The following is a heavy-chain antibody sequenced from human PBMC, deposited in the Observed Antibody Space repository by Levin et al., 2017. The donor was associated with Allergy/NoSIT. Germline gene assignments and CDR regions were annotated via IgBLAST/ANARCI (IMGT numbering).Heavy chain of an antibody. V-gene: IGHV3-23*01. CDR3: AKGSSSLAFDI. CDR2: ISGGVPGT. D-gene: IGHD6-6*01. Sequence: GGSLRLSCAASGFTFSNYAMNWVRQAPGKGLEWVSDISGGVPGTYYADSVKGRFTISRDNSKNTLYLQMNSLRAEDTAVYYCAKGSSSLAFDIWGQGTMVTVSS. CDR1: GFTFSNYA. J-gene: IGHJ3*02.